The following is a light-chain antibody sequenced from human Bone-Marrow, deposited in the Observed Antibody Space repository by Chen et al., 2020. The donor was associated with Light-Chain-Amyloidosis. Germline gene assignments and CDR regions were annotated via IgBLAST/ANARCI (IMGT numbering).Light chain of an antibody. CDR2: GSS. CDR1: QTISSNY. J-gene: IGKJ4*01. V-gene: IGKV3-20*01. CDR3: QQYGTSPLT. Sequence: VLTQSPGTLYLSPGEGANLSCRASQTISSNYLTWYQQKFGQAPRLLIYGSSSRATGIPDMFTGSGSGTDFPLTINRLEPEDFAMHDCQQYGTSPLTFGGGTKVEIK.